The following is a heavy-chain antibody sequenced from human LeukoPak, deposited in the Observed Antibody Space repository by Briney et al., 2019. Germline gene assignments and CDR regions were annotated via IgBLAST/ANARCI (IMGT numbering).Heavy chain of an antibody. V-gene: IGHV4-38-2*01. CDR1: GYSISSGYY. Sequence: SETLSLTCAVSGYSISSGYYRGWIRQPPGKGLEWIGSIYHSGSTYYNPSLKSRVTISVDTSKNQFSLKLSSVTAADTAVYYCASNGRSGYYYGGLDYWGQGTLVTVSP. D-gene: IGHD3-22*01. J-gene: IGHJ4*02. CDR3: ASNGRSGYYYGGLDY. CDR2: IYHSGST.